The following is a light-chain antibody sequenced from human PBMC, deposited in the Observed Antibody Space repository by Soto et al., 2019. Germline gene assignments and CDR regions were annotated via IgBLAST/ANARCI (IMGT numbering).Light chain of an antibody. CDR1: QDVSRY. J-gene: IGKJ5*01. CDR2: DAS. V-gene: IGKV3-11*01. Sequence: EIVWTQSPVTLSLSPGERVTLSCRASQDVSRYLAWYQQKPGLAPRLLIYDASNRATGIPARFSGSGSGTDFTLTISSLEPEDFAVYYCQQRSSCPPITFGQGTRLEIK. CDR3: QQRSSCPPIT.